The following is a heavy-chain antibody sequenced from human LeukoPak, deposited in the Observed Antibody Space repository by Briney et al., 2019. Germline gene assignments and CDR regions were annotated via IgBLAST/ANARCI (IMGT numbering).Heavy chain of an antibody. CDR2: ISYDGSNK. CDR3: AKSPSRSSSSWYYFDY. J-gene: IGHJ4*02. D-gene: IGHD6-13*01. V-gene: IGHV3-30*18. Sequence: GRSLRLSCAASGFTFSSYGMHWVRRAPGKGLEWVAVISYDGSNKYYADSVKGRFTISRDNSKNTLYLQMNSLRAEDTAVYYCAKSPSRSSSSWYYFDYWGQGTLVTVSS. CDR1: GFTFSSYG.